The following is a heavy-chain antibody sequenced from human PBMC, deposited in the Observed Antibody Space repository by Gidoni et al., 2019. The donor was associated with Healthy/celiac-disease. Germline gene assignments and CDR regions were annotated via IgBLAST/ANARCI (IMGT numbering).Heavy chain of an antibody. D-gene: IGHD3-9*01. CDR2: ISYYGSNK. CDR3: ARDLTTDYDILTGYSL. Sequence: QVQLVASGGGVVQAGRSLRLSCAASGFTFSSYAMHWVRQAPGKGLEWVAVISYYGSNKYYADSVKCRFTISRYNSKNTLYLQMNSLRAEDTAVYYCARDLTTDYDILTGYSLWGQGTLVTVSS. V-gene: IGHV3-30*01. CDR1: GFTFSSYA. J-gene: IGHJ4*02.